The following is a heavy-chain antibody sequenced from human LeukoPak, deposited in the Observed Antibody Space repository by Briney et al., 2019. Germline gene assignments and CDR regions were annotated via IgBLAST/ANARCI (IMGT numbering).Heavy chain of an antibody. CDR1: GFTFSSYW. V-gene: IGHV3-7*05. Sequence: GGSLRLSCAASGFTFSSYWMSWVRQAAGKGLEWVANIKQDGREKYYVDSVKGRFTISRDNAQNSLYLQMNSLRADDMAVYYCARRAAETGTGGYFDVWGRGTPVTVSS. J-gene: IGHJ2*01. CDR3: ARRAAETGTGGYFDV. D-gene: IGHD6-19*01. CDR2: IKQDGREK.